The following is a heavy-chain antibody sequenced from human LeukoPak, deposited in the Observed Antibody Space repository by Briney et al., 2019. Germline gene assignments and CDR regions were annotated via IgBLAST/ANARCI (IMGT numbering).Heavy chain of an antibody. V-gene: IGHV4-59*11. CDR3: ARHSAHSSTNDAFDI. CDR1: GGSISSHY. D-gene: IGHD6-13*01. J-gene: IGHJ3*02. Sequence: PSETLSLTCTVSGGSISSHYWSWIRQPPGKGLEWIGYMYHSGSTNYNPSLKTRVTISVDTSKNQFSLKLSSVTAADTAVYYCARHSAHSSTNDAFDIWGQGTMVTVSS. CDR2: MYHSGST.